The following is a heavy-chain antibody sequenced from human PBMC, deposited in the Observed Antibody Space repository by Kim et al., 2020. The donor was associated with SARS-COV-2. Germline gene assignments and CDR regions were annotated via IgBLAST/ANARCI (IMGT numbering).Heavy chain of an antibody. V-gene: IGHV1-18*01. Sequence: NTNDAQKLQDRVTMTTDTSTSTAYMELRSLRSDDTAVYYCARGGSSWWAYWGQGTLVTVSS. CDR2: NT. D-gene: IGHD6-13*01. J-gene: IGHJ4*02. CDR3: ARGGSSWWAY.